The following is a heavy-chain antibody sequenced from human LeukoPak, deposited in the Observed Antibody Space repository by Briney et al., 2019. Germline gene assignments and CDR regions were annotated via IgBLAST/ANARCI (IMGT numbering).Heavy chain of an antibody. J-gene: IGHJ4*02. CDR2: ISGSGGST. D-gene: IGHD3-22*01. CDR3: AKDGKVVITLFDY. CDR1: GFIFSDYS. Sequence: GGSLRLSCAVSGFIFSDYSMNWVRQAPGKGLEWVSAISGSGGSTYYADSVKGRFTISRDNSKNTLYLQMNSLRAEDTAVYYCAKDGKVVITLFDYWGQGTLVTVSS. V-gene: IGHV3-23*01.